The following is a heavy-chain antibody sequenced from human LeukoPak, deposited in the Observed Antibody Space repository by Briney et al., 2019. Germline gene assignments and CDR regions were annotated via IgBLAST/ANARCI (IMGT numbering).Heavy chain of an antibody. Sequence: GGSLRLSCAASGFTFSSYGMHWARQAPGKGLEWVAFIRYDGSNKYYADSVKGRFTISRDNSKNTLYLQMNSLRAEDTAVYYCAKAGAYGDALDYWGQGTLVTVSS. J-gene: IGHJ4*02. CDR2: IRYDGSNK. V-gene: IGHV3-30*02. CDR3: AKAGAYGDALDY. D-gene: IGHD4-17*01. CDR1: GFTFSSYG.